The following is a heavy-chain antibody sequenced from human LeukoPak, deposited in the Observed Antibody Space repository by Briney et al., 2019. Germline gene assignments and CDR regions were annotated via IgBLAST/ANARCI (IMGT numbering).Heavy chain of an antibody. CDR2: ISSSSSTI. D-gene: IGHD1-26*01. CDR1: GITFSSYS. Sequence: GGSLRLSCVASGITFSSYSMNWVRQAPGKGLEWVSYISSSSSTIYYADSVKGRFTISRDNAKNSLYLQMNSLRAEDTAVYYCARLKILGAAYYFDYWGQGTLVTVSS. V-gene: IGHV3-48*01. CDR3: ARLKILGAAYYFDY. J-gene: IGHJ4*02.